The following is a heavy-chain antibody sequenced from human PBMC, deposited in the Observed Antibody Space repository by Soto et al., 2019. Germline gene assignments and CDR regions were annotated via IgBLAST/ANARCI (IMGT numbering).Heavy chain of an antibody. Sequence: LRLSCAASGFTFSSYSMNWVRQAPGKGLEWVSSISSSSSYIYYADSVKGRFTISRDNAKNSLYLQMNSLRAEDTAVYYCARRPGYCSSTSCYYSWFDPWGQGTLVTVYS. V-gene: IGHV3-21*01. CDR3: ARRPGYCSSTSCYYSWFDP. J-gene: IGHJ5*02. CDR1: GFTFSSYS. D-gene: IGHD2-2*01. CDR2: ISSSSSYI.